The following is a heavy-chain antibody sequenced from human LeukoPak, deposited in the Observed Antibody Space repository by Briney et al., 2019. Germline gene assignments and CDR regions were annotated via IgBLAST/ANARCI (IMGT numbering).Heavy chain of an antibody. J-gene: IGHJ4*02. D-gene: IGHD3-22*01. Sequence: GGSLRLSCAASGFTFSSYWMSWVRQAPGKGLEWVANIKQVGSEKYYVDSVKGRFTISRDNAKNSLYLQMNSLRAEDTAVYYCARDAYYYDSSGYYYKAAIDYWGQGTLVTVSS. V-gene: IGHV3-7*01. CDR2: IKQVGSEK. CDR1: GFTFSSYW. CDR3: ARDAYYYDSSGYYYKAAIDY.